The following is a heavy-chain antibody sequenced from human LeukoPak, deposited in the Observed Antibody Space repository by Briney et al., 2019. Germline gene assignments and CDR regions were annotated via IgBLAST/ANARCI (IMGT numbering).Heavy chain of an antibody. Sequence: ASVKVSCKASGYTFTSYYIHWVRQAPGQGLEWMGIIIPSTGSTSYAQKFQGRVTMIRDTSTSTVYMELSSLRSEDTAVYYCATYSGYDPLDYWGQGTLVTVSS. D-gene: IGHD5-12*01. CDR2: IIPSTGST. CDR1: GYTFTSYY. J-gene: IGHJ4*02. V-gene: IGHV1-46*01. CDR3: ATYSGYDPLDY.